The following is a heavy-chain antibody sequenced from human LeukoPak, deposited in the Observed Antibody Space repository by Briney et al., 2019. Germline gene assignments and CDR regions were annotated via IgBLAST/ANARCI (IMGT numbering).Heavy chain of an antibody. J-gene: IGHJ3*02. V-gene: IGHV1-46*01. D-gene: IGHD3-3*01. Sequence: ASVKVSCKASGYTFTSYYMHWVRQAPGQGLEWMGIINPSGGSTSYAQKFQGRVTMTRDMSTSTVHMELSSLRSEDTAVYYCARGDVLRFLEWAQRRDAFDIWGQGTMVTVSS. CDR3: ARGDVLRFLEWAQRRDAFDI. CDR1: GYTFTSYY. CDR2: INPSGGST.